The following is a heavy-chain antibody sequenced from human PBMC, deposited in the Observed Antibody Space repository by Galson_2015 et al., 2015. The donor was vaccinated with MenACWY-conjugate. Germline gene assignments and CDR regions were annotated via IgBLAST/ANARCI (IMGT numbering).Heavy chain of an antibody. CDR1: GFSLTTYA. CDR2: ISGGGGGRK. Sequence: SLRLSCAASGFSLTTYAMSWVRQVPGKGPEWVSGISGGGGGRKYYADFVKGRFAISKDNSKNTLFLQMNTLRAEDTAVYYCAKEAAVIGAPRFDNWGQGTLVTVSS. CDR3: AKEAAVIGAPRFDN. J-gene: IGHJ4*02. V-gene: IGHV3-23*01. D-gene: IGHD4-11*01.